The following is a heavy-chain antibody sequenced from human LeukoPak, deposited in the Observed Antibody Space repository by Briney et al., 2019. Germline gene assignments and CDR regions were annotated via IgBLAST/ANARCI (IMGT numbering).Heavy chain of an antibody. D-gene: IGHD5-24*01. CDR3: ATSRDGYKVDY. CDR2: IYYSGST. Sequence: SETLSLTCTVPGGSISSYYWSWIRQPPGKGLEWIGYIYYSGSTNYNPSLKSRVTISVDTSKNQFSLKLSSVTAADTAVYYCATSRDGYKVDYWGQGTLVTVSS. CDR1: GGSISSYY. J-gene: IGHJ4*02. V-gene: IGHV4-59*01.